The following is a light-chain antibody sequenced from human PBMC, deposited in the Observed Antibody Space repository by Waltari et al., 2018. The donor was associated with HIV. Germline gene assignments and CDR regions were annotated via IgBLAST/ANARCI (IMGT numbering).Light chain of an antibody. J-gene: IGLJ2*01. V-gene: IGLV3-21*04. CDR2: YDT. Sequence: SSRLTQPPSVSVAPGETATSTCGAINLVSKSEHWYQQKAGQAPVVVMSYDTDRPGGIAERFSGFNSGHSATLIISRVGAGDEADYYCQVWDSATDHVLFGGGTRLTVL. CDR1: NLVSKS. CDR3: QVWDSATDHVL.